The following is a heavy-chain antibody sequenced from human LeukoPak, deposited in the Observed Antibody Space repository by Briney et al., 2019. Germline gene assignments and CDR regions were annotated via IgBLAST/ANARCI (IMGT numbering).Heavy chain of an antibody. V-gene: IGHV1-69*05. CDR3: ASGAVPAALHY. D-gene: IGHD2-2*02. Sequence: EASVKVSCKASGYTFTSYAISWVRQAPGQGLEWMGGIIPIFGTANYAQKFQGRVTITTDESTSTAYMELSSLRSEDTAVYYCASGAVPAALHYWGQGTLVTVSS. J-gene: IGHJ4*02. CDR2: IIPIFGTA. CDR1: GYTFTSYA.